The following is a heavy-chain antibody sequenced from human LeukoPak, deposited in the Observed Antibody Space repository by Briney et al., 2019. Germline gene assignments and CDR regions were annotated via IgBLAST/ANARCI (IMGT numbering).Heavy chain of an antibody. D-gene: IGHD1-26*01. CDR2: ISYDGNNQ. Sequence: GGSLRLSCAASGFTFRSNAMHWVRQAPGRGLDWVAVISYDGNNQDYAESVKGRFTLSRDISKNTLYLQMNSLRPEDTAVYYCARGQGEGGFDYWGQGTLVTVSS. V-gene: IGHV3-30-3*01. CDR1: GFTFRSNA. J-gene: IGHJ4*02. CDR3: ARGQGEGGFDY.